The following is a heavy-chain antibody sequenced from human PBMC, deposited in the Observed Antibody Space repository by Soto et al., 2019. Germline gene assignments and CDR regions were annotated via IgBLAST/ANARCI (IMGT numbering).Heavy chain of an antibody. CDR2: INPATGAA. D-gene: IGHD3-3*01. CDR1: GYPVTAYY. J-gene: IGHJ3*02. Sequence: QLHLVQSGAVVKKPGASVTVSCSASGYPVTAYYMHWVRQAPGRGLEWMGGINPATGAAKYTQTFPGRVTRTRDPSTSTVFKDLSGLKSEDTAVFYCARGGGVGVAGSAAFDMWGQGTLVTVSS. V-gene: IGHV1-2*02. CDR3: ARGGGVGVAGSAAFDM.